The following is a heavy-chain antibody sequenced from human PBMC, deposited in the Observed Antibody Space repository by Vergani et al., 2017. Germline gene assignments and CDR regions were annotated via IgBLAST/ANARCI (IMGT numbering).Heavy chain of an antibody. CDR3: ARDGGYCSGGSCNYYYYYMDV. Sequence: QVQLVESGGGLVKPGGSLRLSCAASGFTFSSYAMHWVRQAPGKGLEWVAVISYDGSNKYYADSVKGRFTISRDNSKNTLYLQMNSLRAEDTAVYYCARDGGYCSGGSCNYYYYYMDVWGKGTTVTVSS. J-gene: IGHJ6*03. CDR1: GFTFSSYA. CDR2: ISYDGSNK. D-gene: IGHD2-15*01. V-gene: IGHV3-30-3*01.